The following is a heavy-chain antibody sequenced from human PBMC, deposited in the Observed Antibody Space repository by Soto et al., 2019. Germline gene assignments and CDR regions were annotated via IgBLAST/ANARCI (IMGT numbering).Heavy chain of an antibody. CDR1: GYSFTSYW. Sequence: GESLKISCKGSGYSFTSYWIGWVRQMPGKGLEWMGIIYPGDSDTRYSPSFQGQVTISADKSISTAYLQWSSLKASDTAMYYFARRGYSYGPLSPYYCYGMDVWGQGTTVTVSS. D-gene: IGHD5-18*01. J-gene: IGHJ6*02. CDR3: ARRGYSYGPLSPYYCYGMDV. V-gene: IGHV5-51*01. CDR2: IYPGDSDT.